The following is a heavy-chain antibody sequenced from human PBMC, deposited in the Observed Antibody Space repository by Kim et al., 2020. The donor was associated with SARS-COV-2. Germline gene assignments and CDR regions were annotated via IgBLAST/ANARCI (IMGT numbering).Heavy chain of an antibody. D-gene: IGHD2-2*01. Sequence: ANYAQKVQGRVTITADESTSTAYMELSSLRSEDTAVYYCARGEKPAAIVYWGQGTLVTVSS. V-gene: IGHV1-69*01. CDR3: ARGEKPAAIVY. CDR2: A. J-gene: IGHJ4*02.